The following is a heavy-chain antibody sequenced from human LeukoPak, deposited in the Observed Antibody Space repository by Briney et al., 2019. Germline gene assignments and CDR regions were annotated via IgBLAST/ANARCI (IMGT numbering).Heavy chain of an antibody. CDR2: IKQDGSEK. CDR3: ARAKGAAGTYLFDY. CDR1: RFTFITYW. J-gene: IGHJ4*02. V-gene: IGHV3-7*03. Sequence: GGSLRLSCAASRFTFITYWMSWVRQAPGKGLEWVANIKQDGSEKYYVDSVKGRFTISRDNAKNSLYLQMNSLRVEDTAVYYCARAKGAAGTYLFDYWAQGTLVTVSS. D-gene: IGHD6-13*01.